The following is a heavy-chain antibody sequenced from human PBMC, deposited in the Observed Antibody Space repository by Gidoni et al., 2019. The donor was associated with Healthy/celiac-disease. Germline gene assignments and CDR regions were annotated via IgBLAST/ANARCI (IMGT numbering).Heavy chain of an antibody. CDR1: GFSLSTSGVG. CDR3: AHRRPRYYDILTGYYPHYFDY. D-gene: IGHD3-9*01. CDR2: IYWDDDK. J-gene: IGHJ4*02. V-gene: IGHV2-5*02. Sequence: QITLKESGPTLVKPTQTLTLTCTFSGFSLSTSGVGVGWIRQPPGKALEWLALIYWDDDKRDSPSLKSRLTITKDTSKNQVVLTMTNMDPVDTATYYCAHRRPRYYDILTGYYPHYFDYWGQGTLVTVSS.